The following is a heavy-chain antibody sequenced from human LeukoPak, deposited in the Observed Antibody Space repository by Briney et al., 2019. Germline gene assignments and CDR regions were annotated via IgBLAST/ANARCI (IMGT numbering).Heavy chain of an antibody. CDR3: STAAQG. CDR2: IRSKTDGGTA. J-gene: IGHJ6*02. V-gene: IGHV3-15*01. Sequence: GALRPSCAASGFTFTKGLISLGRQAPGKGLEWVGRIRSKTDGGTADYAAPVKGRFTISRDDSKNTLYLQMNSLKTEDTAVYYCSTAAQGWGQGTTVTVSS. CDR1: GFTFTKGL.